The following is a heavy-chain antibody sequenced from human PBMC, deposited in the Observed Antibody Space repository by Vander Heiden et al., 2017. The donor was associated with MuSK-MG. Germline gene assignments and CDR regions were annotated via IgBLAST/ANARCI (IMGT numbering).Heavy chain of an antibody. D-gene: IGHD6-19*01. Sequence: SSYAMHWVRQAPGKGLEWVAVISYDGSNKYYADAVKGRFTISRDNSKKTLYLKMNSLRAEDTAVYYCAPSSGSTYYFDYWGQGTMVTVCS. V-gene: IGHV3-30*04. CDR3: APSSGSTYYFDY. J-gene: IGHJ4*02. CDR1: SSYA. CDR2: ISYDGSNK.